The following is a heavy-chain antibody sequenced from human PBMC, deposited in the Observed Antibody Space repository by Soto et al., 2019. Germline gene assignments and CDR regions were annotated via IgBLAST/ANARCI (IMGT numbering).Heavy chain of an antibody. CDR2: ITGSGAYT. Sequence: GGSLRLSCEASGFSFSSFAISWVRQVPGKGLEWVSAITGSGAYTYYADSVKGRFTISRDKPKSTVYLQMNSLRAEDTAVYYCAKAARGHLIAAADDWGHGTLVTVSS. CDR1: GFSFSSFA. V-gene: IGHV3-23*01. D-gene: IGHD6-13*01. J-gene: IGHJ4*01. CDR3: AKAARGHLIAAADD.